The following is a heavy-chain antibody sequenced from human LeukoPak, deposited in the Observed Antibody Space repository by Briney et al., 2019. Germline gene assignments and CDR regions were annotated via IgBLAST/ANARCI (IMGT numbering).Heavy chain of an antibody. CDR2: IYYSGST. Sequence: SETLSLTCTVSGGSVSSGSYYWSWIRQPPGKGLEWIGYIYYSGSTNYNPSLKSRVTISVDTSKNQFSLKLSSVTAADTAVCYCATIGYFDYWGQGTLVTVSS. V-gene: IGHV4-61*01. J-gene: IGHJ4*02. D-gene: IGHD3-22*01. CDR1: GGSVSSGSYY. CDR3: ATIGYFDY.